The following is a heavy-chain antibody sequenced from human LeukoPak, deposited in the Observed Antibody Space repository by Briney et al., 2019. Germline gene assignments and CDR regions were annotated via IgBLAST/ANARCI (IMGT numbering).Heavy chain of an antibody. CDR3: ARDPRTYTQRLGAAHYSDN. CDR2: LYYNGRT. J-gene: IGHJ4*02. V-gene: IGHV4-30-4*08. CDR1: GGYLNSDGYY. Sequence: PSQTLSLPCSVSGGYLNSDGYYWSWIRQPPGKALEWLGYLYYNGRTHYNPSLSSRVTVSAYTSKNQFSLKPNSVPAAHTAVYSCARDPRTYTQRLGAAHYSDNWGQGSLVTVSS. D-gene: IGHD3-16*01.